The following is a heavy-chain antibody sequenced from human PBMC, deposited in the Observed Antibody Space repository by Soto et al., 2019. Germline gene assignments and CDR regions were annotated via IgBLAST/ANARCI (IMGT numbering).Heavy chain of an antibody. CDR3: AISHGAYCSDY. J-gene: IGHJ4*03. CDR2: IYPGDCDN. V-gene: IGHV5-51*01. D-gene: IGHD2-15*01. Sequence: GESLKISCKGSGYSFTTYWIGWVRQMPGKGLEWMGIIYPGDCDNRYSPAFQGQVTISADKSMTTADLQWSSLKASGTARYYGAISHGAYCSDYWGHRTLVPVST. CDR1: GYSFTTYW.